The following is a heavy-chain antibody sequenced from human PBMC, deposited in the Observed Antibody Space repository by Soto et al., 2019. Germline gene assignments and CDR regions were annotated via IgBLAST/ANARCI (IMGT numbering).Heavy chain of an antibody. V-gene: IGHV4-31*03. D-gene: IGHD3-22*01. CDR1: GGSISSGGYY. CDR3: ARDNYDSSGPHFDY. CDR2: IYYSGST. J-gene: IGHJ4*02. Sequence: SETLSLTCTVSGGSISSGGYYWSWIRQHPGKGLEWIGYIYYSGSTYYNPSLKSRVTISVDTSKNQFSLKLSSVTAADTAVYYCARDNYDSSGPHFDYWGQGTLVTVSS.